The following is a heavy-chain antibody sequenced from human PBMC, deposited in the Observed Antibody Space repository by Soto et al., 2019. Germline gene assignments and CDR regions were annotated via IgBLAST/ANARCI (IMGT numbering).Heavy chain of an antibody. J-gene: IGHJ4*02. V-gene: IGHV3-30-3*01. CDR3: ASLSGITIFGVVKPPHYYFDY. CDR1: GFTFSSYA. Sequence: ESGGGVVQPGRSLRLSCAASGFTFSSYAMHWVRQAPGKGLEWVAVISYDGSNKYYADSVKGRFTISRDNSKNTLYLQMNSLRAEDTAVYYCASLSGITIFGVVKPPHYYFDYWGQGTLVTVSS. CDR2: ISYDGSNK. D-gene: IGHD3-3*01.